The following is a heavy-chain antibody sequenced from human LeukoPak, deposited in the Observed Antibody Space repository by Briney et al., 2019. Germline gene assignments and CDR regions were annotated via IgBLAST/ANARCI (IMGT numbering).Heavy chain of an antibody. V-gene: IGHV3-23*01. CDR3: AKMQRWLQSQFDY. D-gene: IGHD5-24*01. J-gene: IGHJ4*02. CDR1: GFTFSSYM. CDR2: ISGSGGST. Sequence: GESLRLSCAASGFTFSSYMMTWVRQAPGKGLEWVSAISGSGGSTYYADSVKGRFTISRDNSKNTLYLQMNSLRAEDTAVYYCAKMQRWLQSQFDYWGQGTLVTVSS.